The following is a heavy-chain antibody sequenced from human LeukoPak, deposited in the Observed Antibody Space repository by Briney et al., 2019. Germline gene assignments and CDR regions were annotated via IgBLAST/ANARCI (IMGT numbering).Heavy chain of an antibody. CDR3: ARAETVAGSY. J-gene: IGHJ4*02. Sequence: GGSLRLSCAASGVTVSSHYMSWVRQAPGKGLEWVSVTYSDGGTNYADSVKGRFTISRDTSKNTLYLQMNSLRAEDTAVYYCARAETVAGSYWGQGTLVTVSS. V-gene: IGHV3-53*01. CDR2: TYSDGGT. CDR1: GVTVSSHY. D-gene: IGHD4-11*01.